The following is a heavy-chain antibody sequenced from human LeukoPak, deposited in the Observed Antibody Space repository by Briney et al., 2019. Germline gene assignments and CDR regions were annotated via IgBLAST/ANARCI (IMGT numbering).Heavy chain of an antibody. CDR3: ARVRRSIVGATMGTHFDY. D-gene: IGHD1-26*01. J-gene: IGHJ4*02. CDR1: GGSISSTSYY. CDR2: IYYSGST. V-gene: IGHV4-39*02. Sequence: SETLSLTCTVSGGSISSTSYYWAWIRPPPGKGLEWVGSIYYSGSTYYNPSLKSRVTISVDTSKNHLSLKLSSVTAADTAVYYCARVRRSIVGATMGTHFDYWGQGTLATVSS.